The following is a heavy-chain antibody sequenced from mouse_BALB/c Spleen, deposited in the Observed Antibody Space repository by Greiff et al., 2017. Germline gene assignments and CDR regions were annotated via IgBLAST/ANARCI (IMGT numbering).Heavy chain of an antibody. CDR2: ILPGSGST. CDR1: GYTFSSYW. D-gene: IGHD2-1*01. Sequence: QVQLQQSGAELMKPGASVKISCKATGYTFSSYWIEWVKQRPGHGLEWIGEILPGSGSTNYNEKFKGKATFTADTSSNTAYMQLSSLTSEDSAVYYYARWDGNYNAMDYWGQGTSVTVS. J-gene: IGHJ4*01. CDR3: ARWDGNYNAMDY. V-gene: IGHV1-9*01.